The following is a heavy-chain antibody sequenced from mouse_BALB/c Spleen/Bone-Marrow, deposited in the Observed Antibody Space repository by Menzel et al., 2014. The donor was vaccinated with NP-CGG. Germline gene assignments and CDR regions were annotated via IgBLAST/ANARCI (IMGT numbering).Heavy chain of an antibody. Sequence: VQLQQSGPELVKPGASVKMSRKASGYTFTSYLIHWVKQKPGQGLEWIGYITPYNDDTKYNEKFKGKATLTSDKSSSTAYMELSSLTSEDSAVYYGARWGGTPYFDYWGQGTTLTVSS. D-gene: IGHD4-1*01. V-gene: IGHV1-14*01. CDR1: GYTFTSYL. CDR3: ARWGGTPYFDY. CDR2: ITPYNDDT. J-gene: IGHJ2*01.